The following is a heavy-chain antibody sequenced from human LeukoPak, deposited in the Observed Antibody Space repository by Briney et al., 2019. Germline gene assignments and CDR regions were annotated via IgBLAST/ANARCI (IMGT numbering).Heavy chain of an antibody. CDR3: ARAAWFGELMT. Sequence: GGSLRLSCVASGFTFRDYEMNWGRQAPGKGLEWLSYISSSGNSMYYADSVKGRFAISRDNAKNSLYLQMNSLRAEDTAVYYCARAAWFGELMTWGQGTLVTVSS. D-gene: IGHD3-10*01. CDR1: GFTFRDYE. CDR2: ISSSGNSM. J-gene: IGHJ5*02. V-gene: IGHV3-48*03.